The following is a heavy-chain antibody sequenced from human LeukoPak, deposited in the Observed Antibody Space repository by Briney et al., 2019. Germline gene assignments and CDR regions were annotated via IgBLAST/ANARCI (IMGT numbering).Heavy chain of an antibody. CDR2: ISSRSSYI. V-gene: IGHV3-21*01. Sequence: GGSLRLSCAVSGFSFSNYGMNWVRQAPGKGLEWVSSISSRSSYIKYADSVKGRFTISRDNGKKSVFLQMNSLSPEDTAVYYCARGLRYFDWSGAHAFDIWGQGTMVTVSS. D-gene: IGHD3-9*01. J-gene: IGHJ3*02. CDR3: ARGLRYFDWSGAHAFDI. CDR1: GFSFSNYG.